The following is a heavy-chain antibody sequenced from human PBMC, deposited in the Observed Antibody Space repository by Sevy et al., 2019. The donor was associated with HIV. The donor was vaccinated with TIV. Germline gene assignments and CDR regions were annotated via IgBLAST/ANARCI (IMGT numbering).Heavy chain of an antibody. D-gene: IGHD3-9*01. CDR1: GGSISSSSYY. CDR2: IYYSGST. CDR3: ARTLSYYDILTAFDY. V-gene: IGHV4-39*01. J-gene: IGHJ4*02. Sequence: SETLSLTCTVSGGSISSSSYYWGWIRQPPGKGLEWIGSIYYSGSTYYNPSLKSQVTISVDTSKNQFSLKLSSVTAADTAVYYCARTLSYYDILTAFDYWGQGTLVTVSS.